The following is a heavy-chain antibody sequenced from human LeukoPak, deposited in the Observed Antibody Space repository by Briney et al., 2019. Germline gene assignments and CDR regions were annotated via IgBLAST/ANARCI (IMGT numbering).Heavy chain of an antibody. CDR3: ARFIGYCSSTSCYNHGMDV. Sequence: PGGSLRLSCAASGFTFSDYYMSWIRQAPGKGLEWVSYISSSGSTIYYADSVKGRFTISRDNAKNSLYLQMNSLRAEDTAVYYCARFIGYCSSTSCYNHGMDVWGQGTTVTVSS. CDR1: GFTFSDYY. CDR2: ISSSGSTI. J-gene: IGHJ6*02. V-gene: IGHV3-11*01. D-gene: IGHD2-2*02.